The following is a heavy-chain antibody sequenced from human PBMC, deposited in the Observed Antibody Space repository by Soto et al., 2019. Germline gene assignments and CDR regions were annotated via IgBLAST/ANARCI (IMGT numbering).Heavy chain of an antibody. CDR3: ARESSFRITGTYYFDY. CDR2: IYHSGST. CDR1: GGCISSGGYS. J-gene: IGHJ4*02. V-gene: IGHV4-30-2*01. Sequence: TLSLTCAVSGGCISSGGYSWSWIRQPPGKGLEWIGYIYHSGSTYYNPSLKSRVTISVDRSKNQFSLKLSSVTAADTAVYYCARESSFRITGTYYFDYWGQGTLVTVSS. D-gene: IGHD1-7*01.